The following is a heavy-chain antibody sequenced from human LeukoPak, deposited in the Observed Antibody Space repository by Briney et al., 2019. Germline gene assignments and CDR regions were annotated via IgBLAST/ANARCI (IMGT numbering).Heavy chain of an antibody. CDR1: GGSISGYY. V-gene: IGHV4-34*01. CDR2: INHGGST. J-gene: IGHJ4*02. D-gene: IGHD1-7*01. CDR3: ARDRDWNYGFDY. Sequence: SETLSLTCAVYGGSISGYYWSWIRQPPGKGLEWIGEINHGGSTNYDPSLKSRVTISVDTSKNQFSLNLSSVAAADTAVYYCARDRDWNYGFDYWGQGTLVTV.